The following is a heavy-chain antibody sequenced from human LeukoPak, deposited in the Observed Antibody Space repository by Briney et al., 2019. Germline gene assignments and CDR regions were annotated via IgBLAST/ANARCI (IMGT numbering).Heavy chain of an antibody. J-gene: IGHJ3*02. CDR2: IYSSGST. D-gene: IGHD3-10*01. Sequence: PSETLSLTCRVPGVSISSGSNYWVWIRQPPGKTLEWIGSIYSSGSTYYNSSLKSRVIILIDTAKNHFSLNLSSVTAADTAVYYCARSDGYGLVGIWGQGTMVTVSS. CDR1: GVSISSGSNY. CDR3: ARSDGYGLVGI. V-gene: IGHV4-39*07.